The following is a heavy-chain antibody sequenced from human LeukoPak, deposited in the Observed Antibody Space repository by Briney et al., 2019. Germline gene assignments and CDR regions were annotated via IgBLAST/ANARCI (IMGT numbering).Heavy chain of an antibody. Sequence: GGSLRLSCAASGFTFSSYSMNWVRQAPGKGLEWVSYISSSSGTIYYADSVKGRFTISRDNAKNSLYLQMNSLRAGGTAVYYCARALRAYSYGTFDYWGQGTLVTVSS. D-gene: IGHD5-18*01. CDR2: ISSSSGTI. V-gene: IGHV3-48*01. CDR1: GFTFSSYS. CDR3: ARALRAYSYGTFDY. J-gene: IGHJ4*02.